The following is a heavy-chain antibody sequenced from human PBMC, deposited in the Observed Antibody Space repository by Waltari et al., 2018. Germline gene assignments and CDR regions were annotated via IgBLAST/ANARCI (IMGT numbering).Heavy chain of an antibody. CDR3: ARATCSHGGCSMYYFYYYMDV. Sequence: QVQLRESGPGLVKSSETLTLTCDVSGDSISSGFYWAWIRQPPGKGPEWIVSVYHRGTTFYNPSLKSRVTMSVDTSKKHFSLSLTSVTAADTAVYYCARATCSHGGCSMYYFYYYMDVWGKGITVTVSS. CDR2: VYHRGTT. D-gene: IGHD1-26*01. V-gene: IGHV4-38-2*01. CDR1: GDSISSGFY. J-gene: IGHJ6*03.